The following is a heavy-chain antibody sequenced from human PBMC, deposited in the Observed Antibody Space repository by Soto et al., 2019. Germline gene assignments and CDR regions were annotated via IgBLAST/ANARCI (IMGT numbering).Heavy chain of an antibody. V-gene: IGHV5-10-1*01. J-gene: IGHJ6*02. CDR3: ATSSRTVAGYSYGMDD. Sequence: GESLKISCKGSGYSFTSYWISWVRQMPGKGLEWMGRIDPSDSYTNYSPSFQGHVTISADKSISTAYLQWSSLKASDTAMYYCATSSRTVAGYSYGMDDWGQGTTVTVSS. D-gene: IGHD6-19*01. CDR1: GYSFTSYW. CDR2: IDPSDSYT.